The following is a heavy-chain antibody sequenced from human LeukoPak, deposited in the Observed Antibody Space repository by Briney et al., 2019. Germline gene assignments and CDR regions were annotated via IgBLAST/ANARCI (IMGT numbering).Heavy chain of an antibody. CDR2: ISAYNGNT. Sequence: GASVKVSCKASGYTFTSYGISWVRQAPGQGLEWMGWISAYNGNTNYAQKLQGRVTMTTDTSTSTAYMELRSLRSDDTAVYYCARDRSWSGYMYYYYGMDVWGQGTTVTVSS. CDR3: ARDRSWSGYMYYYYGMDV. D-gene: IGHD3-3*01. J-gene: IGHJ6*02. CDR1: GYTFTSYG. V-gene: IGHV1-18*01.